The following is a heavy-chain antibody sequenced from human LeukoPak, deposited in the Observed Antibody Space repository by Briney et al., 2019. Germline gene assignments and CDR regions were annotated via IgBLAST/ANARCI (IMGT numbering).Heavy chain of an antibody. D-gene: IGHD3-22*01. CDR2: ISGSGGST. J-gene: IGHJ5*02. CDR1: GFTFSSYA. Sequence: GGSLRLSCAASGFTFSSYAMSWVRQAPGKGLEWVSAISGSGGSTYYADSVKGRFTISRDNSKNTLYLQMNSLRAEDTAVYYCARTSGYYYDSSGGFDPWGQGTLVTVSS. CDR3: ARTSGYYYDSSGGFDP. V-gene: IGHV3-23*01.